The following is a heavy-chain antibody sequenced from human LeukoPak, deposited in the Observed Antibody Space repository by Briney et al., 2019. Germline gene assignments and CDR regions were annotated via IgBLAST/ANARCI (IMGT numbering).Heavy chain of an antibody. CDR1: GFSFSSYW. CDR3: AKFPGDTAMVFFDY. V-gene: IGHV3-23*01. J-gene: IGHJ4*02. D-gene: IGHD5-18*01. CDR2: ISGSGGST. Sequence: GGSLRLSCAASGFSFSSYWMNWVRQAPGKGLEWVSAISGSGGSTYYADSVKGRFTISRDNSKNTLYLQMNSLRAEDTAVYYCAKFPGDTAMVFFDYWGQGTLVTVSS.